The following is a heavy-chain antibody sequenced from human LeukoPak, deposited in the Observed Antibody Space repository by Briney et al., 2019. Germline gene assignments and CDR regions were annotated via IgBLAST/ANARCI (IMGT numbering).Heavy chain of an antibody. D-gene: IGHD2-2*01. V-gene: IGHV4-30-2*01. CDR1: GGSISSGGYY. Sequence: SETLSLTWTVSGGSISSGGYYWSWIRQPPGKGLEWIGYIYHSGSTYYNPSLKSRVTISVDRSKNQFSLKLSSVTAADTAVYYCARADGSTSCYQCPPTLLANWFDPWGQGTLVTVSS. CDR3: ARADGSTSCYQCPPTLLANWFDP. J-gene: IGHJ5*02. CDR2: IYHSGST.